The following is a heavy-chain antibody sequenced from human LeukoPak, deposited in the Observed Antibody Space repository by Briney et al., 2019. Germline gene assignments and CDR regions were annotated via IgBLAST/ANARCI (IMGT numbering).Heavy chain of an antibody. V-gene: IGHV3-30-3*01. CDR1: GFTFSSYA. D-gene: IGHD2-15*01. J-gene: IGHJ4*02. CDR3: AKVQVVAAISGSFDY. CDR2: ISYDGSNK. Sequence: GGSLRLSCAASGFTFSSYAMHWVRQAPGKGLEWVAVISYDGSNKYYADSVKGRFTISRDNSKNTLYLQMNSLRAEDTAVYYCAKVQVVAAISGSFDYWGQGTLVTVSS.